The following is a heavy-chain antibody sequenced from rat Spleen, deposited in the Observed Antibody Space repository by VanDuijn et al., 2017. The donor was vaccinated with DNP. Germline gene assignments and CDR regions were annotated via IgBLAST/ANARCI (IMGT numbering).Heavy chain of an antibody. J-gene: IGHJ4*01. Sequence: EVQLVESGGGLVQPGRSLKLSCAASGFTFSDYYMAWVRQAPKKGLEWVASISYEGSSTYYGDSVKGRFTISRDNAKSTLYLQMNSLRSEDTATYYCARHQSIIRAMDAWGQGTSVTVSS. CDR3: ARHQSIIRAMDA. V-gene: IGHV5-22*01. CDR2: ISYEGSST. CDR1: GFTFSDYY. D-gene: IGHD4-3*01.